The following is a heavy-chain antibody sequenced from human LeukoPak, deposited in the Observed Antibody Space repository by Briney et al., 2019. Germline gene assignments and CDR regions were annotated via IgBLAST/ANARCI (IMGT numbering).Heavy chain of an antibody. V-gene: IGHV3-21*01. CDR1: GFYFGGYS. D-gene: IGHD6-13*01. CDR2: INTGSTYM. J-gene: IGHJ4*02. CDR3: ARDRGYSFDY. Sequence: GGSLRLSCAASGFYFGGYSMNWVRQAPGKGLEWVSSINTGSTYMYYADSVKGRFTISRDNAKNTLYLQMNSLRAEDTAVYYCARDRGYSFDYWGQGTLLTVSS.